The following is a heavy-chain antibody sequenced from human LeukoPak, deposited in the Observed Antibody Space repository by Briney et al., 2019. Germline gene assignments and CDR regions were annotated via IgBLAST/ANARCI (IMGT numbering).Heavy chain of an antibody. J-gene: IGHJ4*02. Sequence: SETLSLTCSVSGYSISSGNYWGWIRLPPGKGLQWVGSIYHSGSTYYNPSLKSRVTISVDTSKNQFSLKLSSVTAADTAVYYCAKGYCRGNSCYDDRGAFDYWGQGTLVTVSS. D-gene: IGHD2-2*01. CDR1: GYSISSGNY. V-gene: IGHV4-38-2*02. CDR3: AKGYCRGNSCYDDRGAFDY. CDR2: IYHSGST.